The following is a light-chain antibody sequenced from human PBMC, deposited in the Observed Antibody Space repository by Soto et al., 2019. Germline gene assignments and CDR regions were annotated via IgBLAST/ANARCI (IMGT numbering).Light chain of an antibody. Sequence: PGARATLSCRASQSVSSNYLAWYQQKPGQAPRLLIYHASSRATGIPDRFSGSGSGTDFTLTITRLEPGDFAVYYCQQYGTSRWTFGQGTKVEIK. V-gene: IGKV3-20*01. CDR3: QQYGTSRWT. CDR2: HAS. CDR1: QSVSSNY. J-gene: IGKJ1*01.